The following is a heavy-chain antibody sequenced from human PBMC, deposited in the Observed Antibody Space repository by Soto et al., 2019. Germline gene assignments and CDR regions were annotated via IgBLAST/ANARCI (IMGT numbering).Heavy chain of an antibody. CDR2: IHSGGST. Sequence: EVQLMESGGGLIQPGGSLRLSCAASGFTVNSNYMTWVRQAPGKELEWVSVIHSGGSTYYADSVKGRFTISRDNSKNTLFLQMNSLRAEDTAVYYCARSYGDYRDYFDYWGQGTLVTVFS. D-gene: IGHD4-17*01. J-gene: IGHJ4*02. CDR3: ARSYGDYRDYFDY. CDR1: GFTVNSNY. V-gene: IGHV3-53*01.